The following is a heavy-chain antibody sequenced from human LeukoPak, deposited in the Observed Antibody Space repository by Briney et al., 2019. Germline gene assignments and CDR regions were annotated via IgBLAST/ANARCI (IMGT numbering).Heavy chain of an antibody. CDR1: GGSISSYY. CDR3: ARGGAYDSSGYY. CDR2: IYYSGST. V-gene: IGHV4-59*01. J-gene: IGHJ4*02. Sequence: SETLSLTCTVSGGSISSYYWSWIRQPPGKGLEWIGYIYYSGSTNYNPSLKSRVTISVDTSKNQFSLKLSSVIAADTAVYYCARGGAYDSSGYYWGQGTLVTVSS. D-gene: IGHD3-22*01.